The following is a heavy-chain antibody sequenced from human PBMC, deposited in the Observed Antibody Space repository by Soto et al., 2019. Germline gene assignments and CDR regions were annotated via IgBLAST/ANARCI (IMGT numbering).Heavy chain of an antibody. CDR3: ARHPRGELHPIDY. J-gene: IGHJ4*02. CDR2: IYYSGST. V-gene: IGHV4-59*08. Sequence: SETLSLTGTASGGSIRSYYWSWIRQPPGKGLEWIGYIYYSGSTNYNPSLKSRVTISVDTSKNQFSLKLSSVTAADTAVYYCARHPRGELHPIDYWGQGTLVTVS. CDR1: GGSIRSYY. D-gene: IGHD3-10*01.